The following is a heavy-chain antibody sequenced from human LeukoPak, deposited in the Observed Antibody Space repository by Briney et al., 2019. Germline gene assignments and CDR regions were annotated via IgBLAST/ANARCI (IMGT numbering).Heavy chain of an antibody. J-gene: IGHJ4*02. CDR1: GGTFSSYT. Sequence: GSSVKVSCKASGGTFSSYTISWVRQAPGQGLEWMGRIIPILGIANYAQKFQGRVTITADKSTSTAYMELCSLRSEDTAVYYCARDVAVAGFFDYWGQGTLVTVSS. D-gene: IGHD6-19*01. CDR3: ARDVAVAGFFDY. CDR2: IIPILGIA. V-gene: IGHV1-69*04.